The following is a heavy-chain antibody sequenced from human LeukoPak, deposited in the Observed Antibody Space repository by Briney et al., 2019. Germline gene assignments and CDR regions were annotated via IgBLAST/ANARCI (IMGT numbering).Heavy chain of an antibody. CDR1: GFTFSSYG. Sequence: GGSLRLSCAASGFTFSSYGMHWVRQAPGKGLEWVAVISYDGSNKYYADSVKGRFTISRDNSKNTLYLQMNSLRAGDTAVYYCAKLWVTSQRYCTNGVCYPNFDYWGQGTLVTVSS. CDR3: AKLWVTSQRYCTNGVCYPNFDY. CDR2: ISYDGSNK. V-gene: IGHV3-30*18. J-gene: IGHJ4*02. D-gene: IGHD2-8*01.